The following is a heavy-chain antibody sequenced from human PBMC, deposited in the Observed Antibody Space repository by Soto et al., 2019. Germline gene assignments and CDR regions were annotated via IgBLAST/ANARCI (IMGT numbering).Heavy chain of an antibody. Sequence: QVQLMESGGGVVQPGRSLRLSCAASGFIFSSYGMHWVRQAPGKGLEWVAVISYEGSHTYYADSVKGRFTITRDNSKNTLYLQMNSLRPEDTAVYYCAKEVRGGGSCSWSEGFDYWGQGTLLTVSS. CDR2: ISYEGSHT. D-gene: IGHD2-15*01. V-gene: IGHV3-30*18. CDR3: AKEVRGGGSCSWSEGFDY. CDR1: GFIFSSYG. J-gene: IGHJ4*02.